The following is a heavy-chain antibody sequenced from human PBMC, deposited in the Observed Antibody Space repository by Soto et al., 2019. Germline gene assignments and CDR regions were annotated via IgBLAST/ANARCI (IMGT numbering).Heavy chain of an antibody. J-gene: IGHJ4*02. CDR3: ARDKLEWELGH. CDR1: GFTFSSYG. V-gene: IGHV3-33*01. D-gene: IGHD1-26*01. CDR2: IWYDGSNK. Sequence: SGGGVVQPGRSLRLSCAASGFTFSSYGMHWVRQAPGKGLEWVAVIWYDGSNKYYADSVKGRFTISRDNSKNTLYLQMNSLRAEDTAVYYCARDKLEWELGHWGQGTLVTVSS.